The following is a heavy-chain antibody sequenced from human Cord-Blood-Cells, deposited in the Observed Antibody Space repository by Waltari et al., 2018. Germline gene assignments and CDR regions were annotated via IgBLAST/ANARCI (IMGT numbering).Heavy chain of an antibody. J-gene: IGHJ3*02. CDR1: GGSFSGYY. CDR3: ARRGYSYGYDAFDI. CDR2: INHSGST. V-gene: IGHV4-34*01. Sequence: QVQLQQWGAGLLKPSETLSLTCAVYGGSFSGYYWSWIRQPPGKGLEWIGEINHSGSTKYNPSLKGRVTMSVETAKRGLCGGGSSVTAADTAVYYCARRGYSYGYDAFDIWGQGTMVTVSS. D-gene: IGHD5-18*01.